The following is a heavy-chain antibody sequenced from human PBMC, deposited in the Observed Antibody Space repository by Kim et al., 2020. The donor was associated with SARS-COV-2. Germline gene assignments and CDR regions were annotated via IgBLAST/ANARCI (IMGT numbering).Heavy chain of an antibody. CDR3: ARHSAASLDY. Sequence: FVDSLKGRFTGSRDNTKTSLFLQMNSLRPEGTAVYFCARHSAASLDYWGQGTLVTVSS. J-gene: IGHJ4*02. V-gene: IGHV3-7*01.